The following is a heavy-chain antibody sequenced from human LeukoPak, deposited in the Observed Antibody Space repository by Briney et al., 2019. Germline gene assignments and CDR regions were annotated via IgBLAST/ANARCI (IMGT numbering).Heavy chain of an antibody. J-gene: IGHJ4*02. V-gene: IGHV3-66*04. CDR2: LYSGGTT. Sequence: GGSLRLSCAASGFTFSSYAMHWVRQAPGKGLEWVSALYSGGTTYYADSVKGRFTISTDNSKNTLYLQMNSLRGEDTAVYYCARQSSRLTIFDYWGQGTLVTVSS. D-gene: IGHD4/OR15-4a*01. CDR1: GFTFSSYA. CDR3: ARQSSRLTIFDY.